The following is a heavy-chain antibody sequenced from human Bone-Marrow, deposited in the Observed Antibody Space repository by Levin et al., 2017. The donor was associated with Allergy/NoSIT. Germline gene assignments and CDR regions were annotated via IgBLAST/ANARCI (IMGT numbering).Heavy chain of an antibody. D-gene: IGHD3-9*01. CDR3: VRGPKFYDDILTGRSFDY. CDR2: IFHSGGT. CDR1: GDSISSGDHY. Sequence: SETLSLTCTVSGDSISSGDHYWSWIRQPPGKGLEWIGYIFHSGGTYYNPSLASRIALSVDTSKNQFSLKLSSVTAADTAVYYCVRGPKFYDDILTGRSFDYWGQGSLVTVSS. J-gene: IGHJ4*02. V-gene: IGHV4-30-4*01.